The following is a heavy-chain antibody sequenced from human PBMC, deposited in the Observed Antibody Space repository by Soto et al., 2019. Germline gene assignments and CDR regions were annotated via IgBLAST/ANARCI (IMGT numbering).Heavy chain of an antibody. Sequence: GGSLRLSCAASGFTFSSYAMSWVRQAPGKGLEWVSAISGSGGSTYYADSVKGRFTISRDKSKNTLYLQMNSLRAEDTAVYYCAKDLPNYYGSGSYYGASSYYGMDVWGQGTTVTVSS. CDR2: ISGSGGST. V-gene: IGHV3-23*01. CDR1: GFTFSSYA. D-gene: IGHD3-10*01. J-gene: IGHJ6*02. CDR3: AKDLPNYYGSGSYYGASSYYGMDV.